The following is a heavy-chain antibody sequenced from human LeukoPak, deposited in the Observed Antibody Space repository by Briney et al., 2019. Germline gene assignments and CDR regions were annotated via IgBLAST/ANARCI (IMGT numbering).Heavy chain of an antibody. V-gene: IGHV3-74*01. CDR1: GFTFSSYW. D-gene: IGHD5-24*01. CDR2: INSDGGST. J-gene: IGHJ4*02. CDR3: ARRIQGMAPYYFDY. Sequence: GGSLRLSCTAPGFTFSSYWVHWVRQAPGKGLVWVSRINSDGGSTSYADSVKGRFTISRDNAKNTLYLQMNSLRAEDTAVYYCARRIQGMAPYYFDYWGQGTLVTVSS.